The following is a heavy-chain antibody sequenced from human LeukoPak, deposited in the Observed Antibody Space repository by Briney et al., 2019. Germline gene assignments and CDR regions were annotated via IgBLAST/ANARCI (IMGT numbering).Heavy chain of an antibody. CDR1: GFTFNDYH. D-gene: IGHD5-12*01. CDR2: ISDSASTT. CDR3: ARRRWLRSSRDWFDP. Sequence: PGGSLRLSCAASGFTFNDYHMSWIRQAPGKGLEWVSYISDSASTTDYADSVKGRFIISRDNAKNSLYLQMNSLRTEDTAVYYCARRRWLRSSRDWFDPWGQGTLVTVSS. J-gene: IGHJ5*02. V-gene: IGHV3-11*04.